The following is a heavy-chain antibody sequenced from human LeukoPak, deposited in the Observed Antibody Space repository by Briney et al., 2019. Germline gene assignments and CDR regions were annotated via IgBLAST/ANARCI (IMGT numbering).Heavy chain of an antibody. Sequence: ASVKVSCKASGYTFTCYYMHWVRQAPGQGLEWMGWISAYNGNTNYAQKLQGRVTMTTDTSTSTAYMELRSLRSDDTAVYYCAXXXTATGEAGYWGQGTLVTVSS. CDR3: AXXXTATGEAGY. J-gene: IGHJ4*02. CDR1: GYTFTCYY. D-gene: IGHD5-18*01. CDR2: ISAYNGNT. V-gene: IGHV1-18*04.